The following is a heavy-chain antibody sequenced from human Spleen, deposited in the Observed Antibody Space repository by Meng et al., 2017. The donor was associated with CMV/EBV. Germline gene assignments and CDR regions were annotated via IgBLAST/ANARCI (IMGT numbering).Heavy chain of an antibody. CDR2: INHSGST. J-gene: IGHJ6*02. Sequence: GSLRLSCAVYGGSFSGYYWSWIRQPPGKGLEWIGEINHSGSTNYNPSLKSRVTISVDTSKNQFSLKLSSVTAADTAVYYCATGRGYCSSTSCYTGYYYYYYGMDVWGQGTTVTVSS. CDR1: GGSFSGYY. D-gene: IGHD2-2*02. V-gene: IGHV4-34*01. CDR3: ATGRGYCSSTSCYTGYYYYYYGMDV.